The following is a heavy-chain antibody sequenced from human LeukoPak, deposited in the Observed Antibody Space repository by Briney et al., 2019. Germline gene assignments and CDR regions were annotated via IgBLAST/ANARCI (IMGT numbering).Heavy chain of an antibody. D-gene: IGHD5-12*01. Sequence: ASVNVSCKASGYTFTGYYMHWVRQAPGQGLEWMGWINPNSGGTNYAQKFQGRVTMTRDTSISTAYMELSRLRSDDTAVYYCARDSGYDYLEYYFDYWGQGTLVTVSS. CDR2: INPNSGGT. V-gene: IGHV1-2*02. J-gene: IGHJ4*02. CDR3: ARDSGYDYLEYYFDY. CDR1: GYTFTGYY.